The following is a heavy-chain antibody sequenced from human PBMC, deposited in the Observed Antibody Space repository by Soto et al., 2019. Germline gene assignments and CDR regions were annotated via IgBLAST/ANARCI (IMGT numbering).Heavy chain of an antibody. J-gene: IGHJ4*02. CDR1: DDSINSDKYY. CDR2: IYYRGNA. D-gene: IGHD3-9*01. Sequence: PSETLSLTCSVSDDSINSDKYYWGWIRQPPGKGLEWIGSIYYRGNAYYNPSLRTRVTISLDKSKSQFSLKLNSVTAADSAVYFCARLEGLATISYYFDFWGPGALVTVSS. CDR3: ARLEGLATISYYFDF. V-gene: IGHV4-39*01.